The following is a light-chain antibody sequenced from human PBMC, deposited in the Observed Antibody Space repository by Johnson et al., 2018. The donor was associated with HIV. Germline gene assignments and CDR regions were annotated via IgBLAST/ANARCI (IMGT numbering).Light chain of an antibody. CDR1: SSNIGNNY. J-gene: IGLJ1*01. Sequence: QSVLTQPPSVSAAPGQKVTISCSGSSSNIGNNYVSWYQQLPGTAPKLLIYDNNKRPSGIPDRFSGSKSGTSATLGITGLQTGDEADYYCGTWDSSLSGGGVYVTGTKVTGL. V-gene: IGLV1-51*01. CDR2: DNN. CDR3: GTWDSSLSGGGV.